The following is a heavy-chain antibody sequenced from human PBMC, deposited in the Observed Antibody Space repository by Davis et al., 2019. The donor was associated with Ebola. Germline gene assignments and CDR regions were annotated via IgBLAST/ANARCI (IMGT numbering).Heavy chain of an antibody. CDR2: ISAYNGNT. CDR3: ARGGVCSGGSCYAYYYYYGMDV. CDR1: GGTFSSYA. Sequence: ASVKVSCKASGGTFSSYAISWVRQAPGQGLEWMGWISAYNGNTNYAQKLQGRVTMTTDTSTSTAYMELRSLRSDDTAVYYCARGGVCSGGSCYAYYYYYGMDVWGQGTTVTVSS. V-gene: IGHV1-18*01. J-gene: IGHJ6*02. D-gene: IGHD2-15*01.